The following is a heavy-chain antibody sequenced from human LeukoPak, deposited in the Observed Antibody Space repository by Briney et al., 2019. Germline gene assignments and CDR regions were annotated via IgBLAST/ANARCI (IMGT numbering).Heavy chain of an antibody. CDR2: MYYSGGS. D-gene: IGHD3-3*01. J-gene: IGHJ6*02. V-gene: IGHV4-59*08. Sequence: SETLSLTCTVSGGSISSYYWSWIRQPPGKGLEWIGYMYYSGGSNYNPSLESRVTISVDTSKNQFSLKLSSVTAADTAVYYCAGRWRYGLDVWGQGTTVSVSS. CDR3: AGRWRYGLDV. CDR1: GGSISSYY.